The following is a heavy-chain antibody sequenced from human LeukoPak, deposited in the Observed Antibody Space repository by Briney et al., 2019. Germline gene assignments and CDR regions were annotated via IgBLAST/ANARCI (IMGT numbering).Heavy chain of an antibody. V-gene: IGHV3-21*01. CDR3: ARDVYYGSGSPFFDY. J-gene: IGHJ4*02. Sequence: KSGGSLRLSCAASGFTFSSYSINWVRQAPGKGLEWVSSISSSSSYIYYADSVKGRFTISRDNAKNSLYLQMNSLRAEDTAVYYCARDVYYGSGSPFFDYWGQGTLVTVSS. CDR1: GFTFSSYS. D-gene: IGHD3-10*01. CDR2: ISSSSSYI.